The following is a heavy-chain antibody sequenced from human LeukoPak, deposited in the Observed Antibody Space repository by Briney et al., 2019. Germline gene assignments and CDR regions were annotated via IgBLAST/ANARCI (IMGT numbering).Heavy chain of an antibody. CDR1: GDSVSSNSAG. CDR3: AGVAVAGNGYFDY. V-gene: IGHV6-1*01. J-gene: IGHJ4*02. Sequence: SQTLSLTCAISGDSVSSNSAGWNWIRQSPSRGLEWLGRTYYRSKWYNDYAVSVKSRITINPDTSKNQFSLQLNSVTPEDTAVYYCAGVAVAGNGYFDYWGQGTLVTVSS. D-gene: IGHD6-19*01. CDR2: TYYRSKWYN.